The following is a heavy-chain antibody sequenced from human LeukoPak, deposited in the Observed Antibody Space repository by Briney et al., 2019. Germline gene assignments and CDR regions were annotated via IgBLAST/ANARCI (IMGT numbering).Heavy chain of an antibody. V-gene: IGHV1-2*02. J-gene: IGHJ4*02. CDR3: VRGAVAGTRGPLKDY. D-gene: IGHD6-19*01. CDR1: GYTFTGYF. CDR2: INPNSGAT. Sequence: GASVKVSCTASGYTFTGYFMHWVRQAPGQGLEWMGWINPNSGATGYAPQFQGRVALTRDTSITTAYLELSSLRSDDAAVYFCVRGAVAGTRGPLKDYWGQGTLVTVSS.